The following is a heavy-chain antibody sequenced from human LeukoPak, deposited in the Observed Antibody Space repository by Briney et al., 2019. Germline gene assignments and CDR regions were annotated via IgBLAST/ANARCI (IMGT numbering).Heavy chain of an antibody. J-gene: IGHJ2*01. D-gene: IGHD4-23*01. CDR3: ARIGHGANSHLKWYFDL. CDR1: GVSISSSIYY. CDR2: VFYSRSA. V-gene: IGHV4-39*01. Sequence: SETLSLTCNVSGVSISSSIYYWGWIRQPPGKGLEWIGSVFYSRSAYYSPSFKSRLDIPLDTSKNQFSLKLSSVTAADTAVYYCARIGHGANSHLKWYFDLWGRGTLVTVS.